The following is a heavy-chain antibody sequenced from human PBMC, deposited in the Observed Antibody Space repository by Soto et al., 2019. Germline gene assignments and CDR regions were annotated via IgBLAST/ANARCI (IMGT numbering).Heavy chain of an antibody. CDR3: ARVRGWYDYAFDI. Sequence: GGSLRLSCAASGFTFSSYSMNWVRQAPGKGLEWVSYISSSSSTINYAESVKGRFTISRDNAKNSLYLQMNSLRAEDTAVYYCARVRGWYDYAFDIWGQGTMVTVSS. D-gene: IGHD6-19*01. CDR1: GFTFSSYS. J-gene: IGHJ3*02. V-gene: IGHV3-48*01. CDR2: ISSSSSTI.